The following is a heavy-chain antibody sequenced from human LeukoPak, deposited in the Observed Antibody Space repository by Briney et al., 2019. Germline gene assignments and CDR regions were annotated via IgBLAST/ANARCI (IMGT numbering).Heavy chain of an antibody. Sequence: SETLSLTCTVSGGSISSYYWSWIRQPPGKGLEWIGYIYYSGSTNSNPSLKSRVTISVDTSKNQFSLKLSSVTAADTAVYYCARLWLLEGYYYGMDVWGQGTTVTVSS. V-gene: IGHV4-59*01. CDR3: ARLWLLEGYYYGMDV. J-gene: IGHJ6*02. D-gene: IGHD5-18*01. CDR2: IYYSGST. CDR1: GGSISSYY.